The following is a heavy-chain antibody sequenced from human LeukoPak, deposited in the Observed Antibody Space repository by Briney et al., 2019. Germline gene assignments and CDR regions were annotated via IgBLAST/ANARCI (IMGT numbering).Heavy chain of an antibody. CDR1: GYTFTSYG. V-gene: IGHV1-18*01. J-gene: IGHJ3*02. CDR3: ARVAQSGSSWYELDAFDI. CDR2: ISAYNGNT. D-gene: IGHD6-13*01. Sequence: ASVKVSCKASGYTFTSYGISWVRQAPGQGLEWMGWISAYNGNTNYAQKLQGRVTMTTDTSTSTAYMELRSLRSDDTAVYYCARVAQSGSSWYELDAFDIWGQGTMVTVSS.